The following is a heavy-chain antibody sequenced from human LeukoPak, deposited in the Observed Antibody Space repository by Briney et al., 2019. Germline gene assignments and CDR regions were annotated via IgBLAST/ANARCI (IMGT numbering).Heavy chain of an antibody. V-gene: IGHV6-1*01. D-gene: IGHD3-9*01. CDR2: TYYRSTWYN. Sequence: SQTLSLTCAISGDSVSSNSATWNWIRQSPSRGLEWLGRTYYRSTWYNDYAVSVRGRITVNPDTSKNQFSLHLNSVTPEDTAVYYCARRLAQYDCFDPWGQGILVTVSS. CDR3: ARRLAQYDCFDP. CDR1: GDSVSSNSAT. J-gene: IGHJ5*02.